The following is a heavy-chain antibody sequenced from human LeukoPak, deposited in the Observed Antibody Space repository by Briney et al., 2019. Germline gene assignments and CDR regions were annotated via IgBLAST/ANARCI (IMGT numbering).Heavy chain of an antibody. V-gene: IGHV3-48*03. Sequence: GGSLRLSCAASGFYLSTYEMNWVRQDPGKGLEWIADITISGHTKNYADSVKGRFTISRDNARTSLYLQMNSLRVEDTGVYYCARGDPHADLWGQGTLVTVSS. CDR3: ARGDPHADL. CDR1: GFYLSTYE. J-gene: IGHJ5*02. CDR2: ITISGHTK.